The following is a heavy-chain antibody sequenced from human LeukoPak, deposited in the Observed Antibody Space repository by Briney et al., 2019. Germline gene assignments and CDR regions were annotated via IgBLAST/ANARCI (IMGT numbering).Heavy chain of an antibody. Sequence: GASVKVSCRASGYTFTSYDINWVRQATGQGLEWMGWMNPNSGNTGYAQKFQGRVTMTRNTSISTAYMELSSLRSEDTAVYYCARVPIVVVPAAIWGYYYYGMDVWGQGTTVTVSS. CDR2: MNPNSGNT. CDR1: GYTFTSYD. J-gene: IGHJ6*02. CDR3: ARVPIVVVPAAIWGYYYYGMDV. D-gene: IGHD2-2*01. V-gene: IGHV1-8*01.